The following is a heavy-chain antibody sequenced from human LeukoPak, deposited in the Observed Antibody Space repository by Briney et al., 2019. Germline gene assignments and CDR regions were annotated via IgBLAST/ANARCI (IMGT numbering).Heavy chain of an antibody. Sequence: GGSLRLSCAASGFTSSSYSMNWVRQAPGKGLEWVSSISSSSVYIYYADSVKGRFTISRDNAKKSLYLQMNSLRAEDTAVYYCARDLGGFWYFDYWGQGTLVTVSS. CDR2: ISSSSVYI. CDR1: GFTSSSYS. V-gene: IGHV3-21*01. D-gene: IGHD3-10*01. J-gene: IGHJ4*02. CDR3: ARDLGGFWYFDY.